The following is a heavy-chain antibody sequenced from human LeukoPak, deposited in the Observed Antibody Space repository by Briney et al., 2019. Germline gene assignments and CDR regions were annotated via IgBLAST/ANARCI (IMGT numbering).Heavy chain of an antibody. D-gene: IGHD6-13*01. V-gene: IGHV4-59*01. Sequence: PSETLSLTCTVSGGSISSYYWSWIRQPPGKGLEWIGYIYYSGSTNYNPSLKSRVTISVDTSKNQFSLKLSSVTAADTAVYYRARAFIAAAGTIDGFDPWGQGTLVTVSS. CDR1: GGSISSYY. J-gene: IGHJ5*02. CDR2: IYYSGST. CDR3: ARAFIAAAGTIDGFDP.